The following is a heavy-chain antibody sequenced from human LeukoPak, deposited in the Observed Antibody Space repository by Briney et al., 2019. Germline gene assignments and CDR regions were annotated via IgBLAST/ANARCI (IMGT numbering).Heavy chain of an antibody. D-gene: IGHD5-24*01. CDR2: ISGGGGTT. CDR1: RFTFSTYA. V-gene: IGHV3-23*01. Sequence: PGGSLRLSCAASRFTFSTYAMSWVRQAPGIGLEWVSAISGGGGTTFYTDSVKGRFTISRDNSKDTLYLQMNSLRAEDTAVYYCAKATMATTYFDYWGQGTLVTVSS. J-gene: IGHJ4*02. CDR3: AKATMATTYFDY.